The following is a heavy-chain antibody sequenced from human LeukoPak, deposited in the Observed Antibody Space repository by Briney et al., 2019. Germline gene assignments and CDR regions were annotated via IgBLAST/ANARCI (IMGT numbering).Heavy chain of an antibody. CDR3: ARGRDGYNYGTDY. CDR2: IYTSGST. V-gene: IGHV4-61*02. J-gene: IGHJ4*02. Sequence: SETLSLTCTVSGGSISSGSHYWSWIRQPAGKGLEWIGRIYTSGSTNYNPSLKSRVTISVDTSKNQFSLKLSSVTAADTAVYYCARGRDGYNYGTDYWGQGTLVTVSS. CDR1: GGSISSGSHY. D-gene: IGHD5-24*01.